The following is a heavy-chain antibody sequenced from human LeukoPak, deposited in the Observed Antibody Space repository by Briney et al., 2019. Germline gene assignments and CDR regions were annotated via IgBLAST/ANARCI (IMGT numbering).Heavy chain of an antibody. V-gene: IGHV3-11*01. Sequence: GGSLRLSCAASGFTFSDYYMSWIRQAPGKGLEWVSYISSSGSTIYYADSVKGRFTISRDNAKNSLYLQMNSLRAEDTAVYYCARDRGYYGSGSPYPPVPYYWGQGTLVTVSS. CDR1: GFTFSDYY. CDR2: ISSSGSTI. D-gene: IGHD3-10*01. J-gene: IGHJ4*02. CDR3: ARDRGYYGSGSPYPPVPYY.